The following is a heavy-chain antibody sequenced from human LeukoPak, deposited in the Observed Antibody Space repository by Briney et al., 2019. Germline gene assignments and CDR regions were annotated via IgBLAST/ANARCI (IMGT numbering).Heavy chain of an antibody. D-gene: IGHD3-22*01. V-gene: IGHV3-23*01. CDR2: ISDSGGST. Sequence: GGSLRLSCAVSGITLSNYGMTWVRQAPGKGLEWVAGISDSGGSTNYADSVKGRFTISGDNPKNTLYLQMNSLRAEDTAVYFCAKRGVVIRVILVGFHKEAYYFDSWGQGALVTVSS. CDR3: AKRGVVIRVILVGFHKEAYYFDS. CDR1: GITLSNYG. J-gene: IGHJ4*02.